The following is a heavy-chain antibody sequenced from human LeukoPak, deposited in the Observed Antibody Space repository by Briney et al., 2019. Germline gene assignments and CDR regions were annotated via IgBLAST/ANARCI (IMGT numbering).Heavy chain of an antibody. V-gene: IGHV1-24*01. Sequence: GASVKVSCKVSGYTLTELSMHWVRQAPGKGLEWMGGFDPEDGETIYAQEFQGRVTMTEDTSTDTAYMELSSLRSEDTAVYYCATVGRAAPDAFDIWGQGTMVTVSS. CDR2: FDPEDGET. CDR1: GYTLTELS. J-gene: IGHJ3*02. CDR3: ATVGRAAPDAFDI.